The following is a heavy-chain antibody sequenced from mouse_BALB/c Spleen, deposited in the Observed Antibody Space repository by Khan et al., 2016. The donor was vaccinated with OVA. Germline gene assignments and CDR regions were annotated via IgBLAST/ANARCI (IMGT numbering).Heavy chain of an antibody. V-gene: IGHV1S81*02. Sequence: VQLQQSGAELVKAGASVKMSCKASGYTFTSYWMHWVKQRLGQGLEWFAETNPTNGRTYYNEKFKGKATLTVDKSSSTAYMLLSGPTCEDSAVYYCARIKKLVATYFDYWGQGTTLTVSS. CDR2: TNPTNGRT. D-gene: IGHD1-1*01. CDR1: GYTFTSYW. J-gene: IGHJ2*01. CDR3: ARIKKLVATYFDY.